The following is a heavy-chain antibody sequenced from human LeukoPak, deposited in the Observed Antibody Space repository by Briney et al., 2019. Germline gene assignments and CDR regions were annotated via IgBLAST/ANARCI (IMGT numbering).Heavy chain of an antibody. CDR2: ISWNSGSI. J-gene: IGHJ4*02. CDR3: ARAGSSGYYLTFDY. D-gene: IGHD3-22*01. CDR1: GFTFSSYG. Sequence: GGSLRLSCAASGFTFSSYGMSWVRQAPGKGLEWVSGISWNSGSIGYADSVKGRFTISRDNAKNSLYLQMNSLGAEDTAVYYCARAGSSGYYLTFDYWGQGTLVTVSS. V-gene: IGHV3-20*04.